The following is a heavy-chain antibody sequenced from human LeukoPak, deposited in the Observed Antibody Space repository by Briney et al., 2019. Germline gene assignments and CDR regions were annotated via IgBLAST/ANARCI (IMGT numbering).Heavy chain of an antibody. CDR2: IYYSGST. V-gene: IGHV4-39*07. D-gene: IGHD4-23*01. J-gene: IGHJ4*02. CDR1: GGSISSSSYY. Sequence: SETPSLTCTVSGGSISSSSYYWGWIRQPPGKGLEWIGSIYYSGSTYYNPSLKSRVTISVDTSKNQFSLKLSSVTAADTAVYYCARGNSIDYWGQGTLVTVSS. CDR3: ARGNSIDY.